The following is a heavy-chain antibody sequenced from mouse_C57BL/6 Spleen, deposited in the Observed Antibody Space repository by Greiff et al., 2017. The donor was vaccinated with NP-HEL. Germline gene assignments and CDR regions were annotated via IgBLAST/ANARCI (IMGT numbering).Heavy chain of an antibody. J-gene: IGHJ4*01. CDR1: GYTFTSYD. Sequence: VQLQESGPELVKPGASVKLSCKASGYTFTSYDINWVKQRPGQGLEWIGWIYPRDGSTKYNEKFKGKATLTVDTSSSTAYMELHSLTSEDSAVYFCARKDGSSYRAMDYWGQGTSVTVSS. CDR3: ARKDGSSYRAMDY. D-gene: IGHD1-1*01. V-gene: IGHV1-85*01. CDR2: IYPRDGST.